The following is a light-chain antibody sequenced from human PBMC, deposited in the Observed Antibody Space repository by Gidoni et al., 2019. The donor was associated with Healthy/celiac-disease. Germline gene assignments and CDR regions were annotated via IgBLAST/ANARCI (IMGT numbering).Light chain of an antibody. CDR1: QSVSSY. CDR2: DAS. Sequence: FVFTLSPATLSFSPGERPTLSCRASQSVSSYLAWYQQKPGQAPRLLIYDASNRATGIPARFSGSGSGTDFTLTISSLEPEDFAVYYCQQRSNWPPSHTFGGGTKVEIK. V-gene: IGKV3-11*01. CDR3: QQRSNWPPSHT. J-gene: IGKJ4*01.